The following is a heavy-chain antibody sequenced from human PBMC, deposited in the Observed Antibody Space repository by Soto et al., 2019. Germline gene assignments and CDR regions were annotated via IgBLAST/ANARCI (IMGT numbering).Heavy chain of an antibody. Sequence: GGSLRLSCAASGFTFTKAWMTWVRQTPGKGLEWVGRIKSRADGGTTDYAASVKDRFIISRDDSNDTLYLHMNRLKTDDTAVYHCTPDSQWRPPYSWGQGALLTVSS. V-gene: IGHV3-15*01. CDR3: TPDSQWRPPYS. CDR1: GFTFTKAW. CDR2: IKSRADGGTT. D-gene: IGHD6-19*01. J-gene: IGHJ4*02.